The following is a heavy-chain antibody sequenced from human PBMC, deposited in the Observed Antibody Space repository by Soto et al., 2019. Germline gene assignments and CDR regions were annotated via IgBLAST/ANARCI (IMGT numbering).Heavy chain of an antibody. CDR3: ARVTRGIVVVPAAISRGYYYYMDV. D-gene: IGHD2-2*01. V-gene: IGHV4-34*01. CDR2: FNHSGST. J-gene: IGHJ6*03. CDR1: GGSFSGYY. Sequence: PSETLSLTCAVYGGSFSGYYWSWIRQPPGKGLEWIGEFNHSGSTNYNPSLKSRVTISVDTSKNQFSLKLSSVTAADTAVYYCARVTRGIVVVPAAISRGYYYYMDVWGKGTTVTVSS.